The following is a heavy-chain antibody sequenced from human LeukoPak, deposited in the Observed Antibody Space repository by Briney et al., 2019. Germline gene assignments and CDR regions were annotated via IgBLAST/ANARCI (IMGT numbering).Heavy chain of an antibody. V-gene: IGHV4-39*01. CDR3: ARRPLSLDSGTNSFYFDS. CDR2: IYYTGTT. J-gene: IGHJ4*02. CDR1: GASISSSSYH. D-gene: IGHD1-26*01. Sequence: FETLPVTCTVSGASISSSSYHWDWIRQSPGKGLEWIGSIYYTGTTYYNPSLKSRVTVSVDTSKNQFSLKMRPVTAADTAVYYCARRPLSLDSGTNSFYFDSWGQGTLVTVSS.